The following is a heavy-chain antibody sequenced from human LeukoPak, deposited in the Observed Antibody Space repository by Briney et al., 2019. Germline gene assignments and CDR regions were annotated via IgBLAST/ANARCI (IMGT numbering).Heavy chain of an antibody. CDR3: ARASWELLHWFDP. D-gene: IGHD1-26*01. V-gene: IGHV4-61*02. CDR1: GGSITSGNYF. Sequence: SQTLSLTCTVSGGSITSGNYFWSWIRQPAGKGLEWIGRTTPSGSTNYNPSLKSRVTISVDTSNNQFSLKLSSVTAADTAVYYCARASWELLHWFDPWGQGTLVTVSS. J-gene: IGHJ5*02. CDR2: TTPSGST.